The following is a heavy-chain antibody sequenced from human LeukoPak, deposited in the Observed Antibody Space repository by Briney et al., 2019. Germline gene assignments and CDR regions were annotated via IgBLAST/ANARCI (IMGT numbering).Heavy chain of an antibody. CDR1: GFTFSTYA. Sequence: GGSLRLSCAASGFTFSTYAMTWVRQAPGKGLEWVSAISGSATGTYYADSVKGRFTISRDNSKKSLYPQMNSLRADNTAKYYRAKEGGSIVGGTIPFDSGGQGTLATVSP. CDR2: ISGSATGT. V-gene: IGHV3-23*01. J-gene: IGHJ4*02. D-gene: IGHD1-26*01. CDR3: AKEGGSIVGGTIPFDS.